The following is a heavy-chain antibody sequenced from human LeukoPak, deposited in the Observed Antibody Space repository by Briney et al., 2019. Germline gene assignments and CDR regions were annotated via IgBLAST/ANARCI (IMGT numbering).Heavy chain of an antibody. Sequence: GGSLRLSCAASGFTVSSNYMSWVRQAPGKGLEWVSVIYSGGSTYYADSVKGRFTISRDNAKKTLDLQMNSLRVEDTAVYFCARDNGRNGFDIWGQGTMVTVSS. V-gene: IGHV3-66*01. CDR3: ARDNGRNGFDI. J-gene: IGHJ3*02. CDR2: IYSGGST. CDR1: GFTVSSNY.